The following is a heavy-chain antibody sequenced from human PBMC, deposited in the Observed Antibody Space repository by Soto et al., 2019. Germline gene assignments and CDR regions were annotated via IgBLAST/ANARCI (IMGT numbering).Heavy chain of an antibody. J-gene: IGHJ4*01. D-gene: IGHD4-4*01. CDR3: ARDSYSAATH. CDR1: GLPFGDNW. Sequence: EVQLVESGGGLVQPGGSLSLSCAASGLPFGDNWMHWVCQAPGKGLVWVVRISNDGSDTTYADSVRGRFTVSRDNAKNTLYLQINSLRAEDTAVYYCARDSYSAATHWGHGTLVTVSS. V-gene: IGHV3-74*01. CDR2: ISNDGSDT.